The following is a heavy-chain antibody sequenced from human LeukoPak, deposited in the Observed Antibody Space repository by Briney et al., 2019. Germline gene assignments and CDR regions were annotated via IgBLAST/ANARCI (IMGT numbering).Heavy chain of an antibody. CDR1: GYTFTSYY. D-gene: IGHD3-3*01. V-gene: IGHV1-46*01. Sequence: ASVKVSCKASGYTFTSYYMHWVRQAPGQGLEWMGIINPSGGSTSYAQKFQGRVTMTRDTSISTAYMELSRLRSDDTAVYYCARVMGGLVIAAFDIWGQGTMVTVSS. CDR2: INPSGGST. CDR3: ARVMGGLVIAAFDI. J-gene: IGHJ3*02.